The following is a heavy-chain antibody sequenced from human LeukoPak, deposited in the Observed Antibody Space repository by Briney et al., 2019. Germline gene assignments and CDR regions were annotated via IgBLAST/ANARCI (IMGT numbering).Heavy chain of an antibody. CDR2: ISNSGST. D-gene: IGHD2-2*01. J-gene: IGHJ6*02. CDR1: GGSISTYY. CDR3: ARMTTSAYYYGMDV. V-gene: IGHV4-59*08. Sequence: SETLSLTCAVSGGSISTYYWSWIRQPPGKGLEWIGYISNSGSTNYNPSLKSRVTISVDTSKNQFSLKLSSVTAADTAVYYCARMTTSAYYYGMDVWGQGTTVTVSS.